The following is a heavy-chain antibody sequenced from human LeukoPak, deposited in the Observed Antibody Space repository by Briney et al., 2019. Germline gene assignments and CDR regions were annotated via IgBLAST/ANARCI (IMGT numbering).Heavy chain of an antibody. CDR1: GGSFSGYY. CDR2: IHTSGST. J-gene: IGHJ4*02. D-gene: IGHD3-10*01. V-gene: IGHV4-4*07. Sequence: PSETLSLTCAVYGGSFSGYYWSWIRQPAGKGLEWIGRIHTSGSTNYNPSLKSRVTMSVDTSKNQFSLKLSSVTAADTAVYYCARDMYYYGSGSYRFDYWGQGTLVTVSS. CDR3: ARDMYYYGSGSYRFDY.